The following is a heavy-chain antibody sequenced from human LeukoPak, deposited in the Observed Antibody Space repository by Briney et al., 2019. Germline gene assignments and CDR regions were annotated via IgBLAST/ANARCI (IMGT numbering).Heavy chain of an antibody. CDR3: ARSFYYGSGSYYRLPNY. CDR2: ISSDGDTT. D-gene: IGHD3-10*01. V-gene: IGHV3-11*01. CDR1: GFIFTEYY. J-gene: IGHJ4*02. Sequence: GGSLRLSCAASGFIFTEYYMSWIRQAPGKGLEWISYISSDGDTTYYADSVKGRFTISRDNARNTLYLQMNSLRGDDTAVYYCARSFYYGSGSYYRLPNYWGQGTLVTVSS.